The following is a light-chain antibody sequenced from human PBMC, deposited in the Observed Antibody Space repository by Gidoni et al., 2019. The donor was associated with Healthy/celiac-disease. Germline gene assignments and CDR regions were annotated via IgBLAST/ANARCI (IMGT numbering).Light chain of an antibody. CDR2: GAS. CDR1: QSVSSSY. CDR3: QQYGSSPIT. V-gene: IGKV3-20*01. J-gene: IGKJ5*01. Sequence: EIVLTQSPGTLSLSPRERATLSCRASQSVSSSYLAWYQQKPGQAPRLLIYGASSRATGIPDRFSGSGSGTDFTLSISRLEPEDFAVYYCQQYGSSPITFXQXTRLEIK.